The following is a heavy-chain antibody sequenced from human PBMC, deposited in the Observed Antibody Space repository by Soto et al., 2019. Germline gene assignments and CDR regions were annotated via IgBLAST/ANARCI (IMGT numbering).Heavy chain of an antibody. Sequence: SQTLSLTCAISGDSVSSNSAAWNWIRQSPSRGLEWLGRTYHRSKCYNDYAVSVKSRITINPDTSKNQFSLQLNSVTPEDTAVYYCARDTVTTIKSYYYYYYMDVWGKGTTVTVSS. CDR1: GDSVSSNSAA. V-gene: IGHV6-1*01. J-gene: IGHJ6*03. CDR3: ARDTVTTIKSYYYYYYMDV. D-gene: IGHD4-17*01. CDR2: TYHRSKCYN.